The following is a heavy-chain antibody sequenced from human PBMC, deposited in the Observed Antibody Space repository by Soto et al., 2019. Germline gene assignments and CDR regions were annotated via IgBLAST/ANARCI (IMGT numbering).Heavy chain of an antibody. CDR1: GYTFTSYG. CDR3: ARDSSGWYLYYYGMDV. Sequence: QVQLVQSGAEVKKPGASVKVSCKASGYTFTSYGISWVRQAPGQGLEWMGWISAYNGNTNYAQKLQGRITMTTDTSTSTAYMELRSLRSDDTAVYYCARDSSGWYLYYYGMDVWGQGTTVTVSS. J-gene: IGHJ6*02. D-gene: IGHD6-19*01. CDR2: ISAYNGNT. V-gene: IGHV1-18*01.